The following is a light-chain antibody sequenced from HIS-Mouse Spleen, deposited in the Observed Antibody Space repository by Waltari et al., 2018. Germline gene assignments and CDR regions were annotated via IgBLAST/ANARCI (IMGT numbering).Light chain of an antibody. Sequence: QSALTQPASVSGSPGQSITISCPGPSSDVGGYNYVPWYQQHPGKAPKLMIYDVSNRPSGVSNPFSGSKSGNTASLTISGLQAEDEADYYCSSYTSSSTYVFGTGTKVTVL. CDR3: SSYTSSSTYV. CDR1: SSDVGGYNY. J-gene: IGLJ1*01. V-gene: IGLV2-14*03. CDR2: DVS.